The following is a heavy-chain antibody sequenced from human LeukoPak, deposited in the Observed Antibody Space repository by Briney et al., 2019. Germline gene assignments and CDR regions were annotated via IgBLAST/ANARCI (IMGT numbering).Heavy chain of an antibody. CDR1: GYTFTSYG. Sequence: GASVKVSCKASGYTFTSYGISWVRQAPGQGLEWMGWISAYNGNTNYAQKLQGRVTMTTDTSTSTAYMELRSLRSDDTAVYYCARDGYCSSTSCYDEVGSYYYYGMDGWGQGTTVTVSS. V-gene: IGHV1-18*01. CDR2: ISAYNGNT. J-gene: IGHJ6*02. D-gene: IGHD2-2*03. CDR3: ARDGYCSSTSCYDEVGSYYYYGMDG.